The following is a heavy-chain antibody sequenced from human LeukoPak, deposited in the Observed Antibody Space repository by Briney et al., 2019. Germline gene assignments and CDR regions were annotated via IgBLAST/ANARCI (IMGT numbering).Heavy chain of an antibody. CDR3: ARDVVPGTY. Sequence: GGSLRLSCAVSGSTFSSYVMSWVRQAPGKGLEWVSGISGSGGSTYYADSVKGRFTISRDNSKNTLYLQMNSLRAEDRAVYYCARDVVPGTYWGQGTLVTVSS. J-gene: IGHJ4*02. D-gene: IGHD1-7*01. CDR2: ISGSGGST. CDR1: GSTFSSYV. V-gene: IGHV3-23*01.